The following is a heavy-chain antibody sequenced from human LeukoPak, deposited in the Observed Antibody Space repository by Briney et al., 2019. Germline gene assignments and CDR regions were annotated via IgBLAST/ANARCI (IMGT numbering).Heavy chain of an antibody. CDR3: ANSYSSSSFDY. D-gene: IGHD6-6*01. CDR1: GGSISSYY. Sequence: ETLSLTCTVSGGSISSYYWSWVRQAPGKGLEWVSAISGSGGSAYYADSVKGRFTISRDNSKNTLYLQMNSLRAEDTAVYYCANSYSSSSFDYWGQGTLVTVSS. J-gene: IGHJ4*02. V-gene: IGHV3-23*01. CDR2: ISGSGGSA.